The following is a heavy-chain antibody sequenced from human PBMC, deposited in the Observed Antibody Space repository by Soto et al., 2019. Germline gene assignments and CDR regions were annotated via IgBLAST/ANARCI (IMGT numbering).Heavy chain of an antibody. J-gene: IGHJ2*01. V-gene: IGHV3-23*01. CDR1: GFTFSSYA. CDR2: ISGSGGST. Sequence: EVQLLESGGGLVQPGGSLRLSCAASGFTFSSYAMSWVRQAPGKGLEWVSAISGSGGSTYYADSVKGRFTISRDNSKNTLYPQMNSLRAEDTAIYYCAKRADYYDSSGYPLRWYFDLWGRGTLVTVSS. CDR3: AKRADYYDSSGYPLRWYFDL. D-gene: IGHD3-22*01.